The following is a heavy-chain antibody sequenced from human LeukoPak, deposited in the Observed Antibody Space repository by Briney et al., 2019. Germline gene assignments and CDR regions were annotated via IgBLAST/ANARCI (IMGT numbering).Heavy chain of an antibody. D-gene: IGHD5-12*01. Sequence: GGSLRLSCAASGFTISTYWMSWVRQAPGKGLEWVANTNQEGSEKYYVDSVKGRFTISKDNAKNSLYLQMNSLRAEDTAVYYCARDPKWLDYWGQGTLVTVSS. CDR3: ARDPKWLDY. CDR1: GFTISTYW. J-gene: IGHJ4*02. V-gene: IGHV3-7*03. CDR2: TNQEGSEK.